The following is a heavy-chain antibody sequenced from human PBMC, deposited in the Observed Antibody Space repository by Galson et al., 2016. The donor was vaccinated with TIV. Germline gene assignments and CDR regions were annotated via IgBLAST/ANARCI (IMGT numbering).Heavy chain of an antibody. CDR2: INGAGSST. Sequence: SLRLSCAASGFTFSNFWIHWVRQSPGKGPVWVSRINGAGSSTTYADSVKGRFTISRDNAENTLYLQMNSLRVDDTDVYYCARAGDWLGVYGLDVWGQGTTVTVSS. J-gene: IGHJ6*02. D-gene: IGHD3/OR15-3a*01. CDR1: GFTFSNFW. CDR3: ARAGDWLGVYGLDV. V-gene: IGHV3-74*01.